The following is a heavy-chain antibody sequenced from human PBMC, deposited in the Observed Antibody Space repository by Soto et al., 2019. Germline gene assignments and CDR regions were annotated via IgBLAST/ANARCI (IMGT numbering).Heavy chain of an antibody. J-gene: IGHJ5*02. CDR1: GDSVSSRSYF. D-gene: IGHD2-15*01. V-gene: IGHV4-39*01. CDR3: ARQRVIPGTPTNWFDP. Sequence: PSETLSLTCTVSGDSVSSRSYFWGWIRQPPGKGLEWIGTIYYNGSTYYNPSLKSRVTLSVDTSKNQFSLKLTSVTASDTALYYCARQRVIPGTPTNWFDPWGQGTLVTV. CDR2: IYYNGST.